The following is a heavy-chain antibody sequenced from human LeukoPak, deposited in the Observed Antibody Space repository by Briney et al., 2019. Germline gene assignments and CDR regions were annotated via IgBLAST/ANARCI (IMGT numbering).Heavy chain of an antibody. J-gene: IGHJ4*02. CDR2: ISSSSRYI. V-gene: IGHV3-21*01. CDR3: ARDSYDSSGYYYPDY. D-gene: IGHD3-22*01. Sequence: GGSLTLSCAASGHTFRTSSMICVRRAPRKGLEWVSSISSSSRYIYADSVKGRFTISRDNAKNSLYLQMNSLRAEDTAVYCCARDSYDSSGYYYPDYWGQGTLVTVSS. CDR1: GHTFRTSS.